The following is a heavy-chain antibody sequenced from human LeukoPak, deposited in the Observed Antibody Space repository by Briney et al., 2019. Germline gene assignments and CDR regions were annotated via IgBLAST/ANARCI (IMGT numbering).Heavy chain of an antibody. Sequence: GASVKVSCKASGYTFTSYYMHWVRQAPGQGLEWMGIINPSGGSTSYAQKFQGRVTMTRDTSISTAYMELSRLRSDDTAVYYCAVSYDSSPNLDYWGQGTLVTVSS. CDR1: GYTFTSYY. CDR3: AVSYDSSPNLDY. D-gene: IGHD3-22*01. J-gene: IGHJ4*02. CDR2: INPSGGST. V-gene: IGHV1-46*01.